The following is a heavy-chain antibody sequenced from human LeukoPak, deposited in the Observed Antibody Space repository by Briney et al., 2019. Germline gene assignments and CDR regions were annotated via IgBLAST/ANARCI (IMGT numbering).Heavy chain of an antibody. V-gene: IGHV3-23*01. CDR3: AKGGARPKITMVRGAKDYYYGMDV. J-gene: IGHJ6*04. D-gene: IGHD3-10*01. CDR2: ISGSGGST. CDR1: GFTFSSYA. Sequence: GGSLRLSCAASGFTFSSYAMSWVRQAPGKGLEWVSAISGSGGSTYYADSVKGQFTISRDISKNTLYLQMNSLRAEDTAVYYCAKGGARPKITMVRGAKDYYYGMDVWGKGTTVTVSS.